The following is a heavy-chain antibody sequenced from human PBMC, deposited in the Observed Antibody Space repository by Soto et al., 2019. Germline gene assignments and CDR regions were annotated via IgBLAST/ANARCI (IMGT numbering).Heavy chain of an antibody. Sequence: SETLSLTCTVSSDSTSTHNWSWIRQTPGKGLEWIGYIYEGGSTSYNPSLKSRVTISMDTSTKHLSLYLQMNSLRPEDTALYYCTKARLWGGDGYNSYYYNAMDVWGQGTTVTVSS. D-gene: IGHD3-16*01. J-gene: IGHJ6*02. CDR1: SDSTSTHN. CDR2: IYEGGST. V-gene: IGHV4-59*11. CDR3: TKARLWGGDGYNSYYYNAMDV.